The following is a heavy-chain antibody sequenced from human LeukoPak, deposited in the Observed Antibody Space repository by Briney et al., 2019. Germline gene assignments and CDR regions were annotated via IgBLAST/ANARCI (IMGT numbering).Heavy chain of an antibody. V-gene: IGHV3-7*01. D-gene: IGHD2-2*01. Sequence: GGSLRLSCATSGFTFSSYWMSWVRQTPAKGLEWVTNIYQDGSMKHYVDSVKGRFTISRDNAEKSLYLQMNSLRVEDTAVYYCARGSTSFDVWGKGTTVTVSS. CDR2: IYQDGSMK. CDR3: ARGSTSFDV. CDR1: GFTFSSYW. J-gene: IGHJ6*04.